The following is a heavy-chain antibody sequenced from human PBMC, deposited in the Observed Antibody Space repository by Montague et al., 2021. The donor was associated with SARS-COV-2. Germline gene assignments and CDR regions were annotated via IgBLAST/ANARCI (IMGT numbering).Heavy chain of an antibody. Sequence: CAISGDSVSINSATWNWVRQSSSRGPEWLGISYYRSKWYNDYAVSVRGRVTINPDTSKNQFSLQLNSVTPEDTAIYYCTSGREGNYNVMDVWGQGTTVTVSS. CDR1: GDSVSINSAT. CDR2: SYYRSKWYN. V-gene: IGHV6-1*01. J-gene: IGHJ6*02. D-gene: IGHD1-1*01. CDR3: TSGREGNYNVMDV.